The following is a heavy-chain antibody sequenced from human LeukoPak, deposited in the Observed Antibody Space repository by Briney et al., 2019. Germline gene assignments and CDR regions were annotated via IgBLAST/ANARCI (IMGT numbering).Heavy chain of an antibody. V-gene: IGHV3-33*08. CDR1: GFTFSSYG. J-gene: IGHJ4*02. CDR3: ARDNWNYSPFDY. Sequence: GGSLRLSCAASGFTFSSYGMHWVRQAPGKGLEWVAVIWYDGSNKYYADSVKGRFTISRDNSKNTLYLQMNSLRAEDTAVYYCARDNWNYSPFDYWGQGTLVTVSS. CDR2: IWYDGSNK. D-gene: IGHD1-7*01.